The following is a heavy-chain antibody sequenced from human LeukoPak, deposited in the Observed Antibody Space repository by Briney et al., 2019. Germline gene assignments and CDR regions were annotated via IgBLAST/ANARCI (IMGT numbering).Heavy chain of an antibody. J-gene: IGHJ2*01. V-gene: IGHV3-9*01. CDR1: GFTFDDYA. CDR2: ISWNSDTI. CDR3: ARSRQHQYDSSGHYEIFNWYFDL. Sequence: GGSLRLSCAVSGFTFDDYAMHWVRQVPGKGREWVSHISWNSDTIGYADSVKGRFTISRDNAKNSLYLQMNSLRAEDTAVYYCARSRQHQYDSSGHYEIFNWYFDLWGRGTLVTVSS. D-gene: IGHD3-22*01.